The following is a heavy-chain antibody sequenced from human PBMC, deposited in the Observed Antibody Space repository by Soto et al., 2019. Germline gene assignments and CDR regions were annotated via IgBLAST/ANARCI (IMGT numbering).Heavy chain of an antibody. Sequence: TSAKVSCKAPRDSFPSYAMRWARQAPGQRLEWLGWINAGNGNTKYSLKFQGRVTFTRDTSTTTAYMELSSLRLEDTAVYYCARVGSSGWYDSWGQGTLVTVSS. CDR1: RDSFPSYA. CDR2: INAGNGNT. J-gene: IGHJ5*01. V-gene: IGHV1-3*01. CDR3: ARVGSSGWYDS. D-gene: IGHD6-19*01.